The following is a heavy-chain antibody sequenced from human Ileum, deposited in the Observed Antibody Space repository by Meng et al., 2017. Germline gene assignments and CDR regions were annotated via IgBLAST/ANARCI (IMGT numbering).Heavy chain of an antibody. CDR3: ARLLDSSDWGWFDP. J-gene: IGHJ5*02. V-gene: IGHV4-30-4*01. D-gene: IGHD3-22*01. Sequence: VQLQESGPGLVKSSQTLSLTCTVSGGSISSGDYYWSWIRQPPGKGLEWIGYIYYRGGASYNPSLRSRVTMSVDTSKNQFSLNLSSVTAADTAVYYCARLLDSSDWGWFDPWGQGTLVTVSS. CDR2: IYYRGGA. CDR1: GGSISSGDYY.